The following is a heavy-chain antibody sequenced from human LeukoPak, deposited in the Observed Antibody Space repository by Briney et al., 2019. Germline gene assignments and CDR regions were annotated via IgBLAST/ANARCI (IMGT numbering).Heavy chain of an antibody. V-gene: IGHV3-30*03. CDR2: ISYDGSNK. D-gene: IGHD6-13*01. CDR1: GFTFSSYG. Sequence: GGSLRLSCAASGFTFSSYGMHWVRQAPGKGLEWVAVISYDGSNKYYADSVKGRFTISRDNSKNTLYLQMNSLRAEDTAVYYCARDRDSSSWFDPWGQGTLVTVSS. J-gene: IGHJ5*02. CDR3: ARDRDSSSWFDP.